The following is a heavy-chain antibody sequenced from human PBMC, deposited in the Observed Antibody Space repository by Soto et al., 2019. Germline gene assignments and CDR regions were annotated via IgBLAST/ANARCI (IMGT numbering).Heavy chain of an antibody. CDR2: VYSIGTT. CDR3: ARDRGSHGMDV. J-gene: IGHJ6*02. D-gene: IGHD3-10*01. CDR1: GGSISSYY. Sequence: PSQTLSLTCTLSGGSISSYYSSCIRQPPGKGLEWIGYVYSIGTTYYKPALNSRVSISMDTSKNQFSLEVYSVTAADTAVYYCARDRGSHGMDVWGQGTTVTVSS. V-gene: IGHV4-59*12.